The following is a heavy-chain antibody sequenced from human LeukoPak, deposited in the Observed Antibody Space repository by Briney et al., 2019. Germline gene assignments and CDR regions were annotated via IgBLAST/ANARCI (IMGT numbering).Heavy chain of an antibody. CDR1: GGTFNSYA. J-gene: IGHJ6*03. Sequence: GASVKVSCKASGGTFNSYAISWVRQAPGQGLEWMGGIIPIFGTANYAQKFQGRVTITADESTSTAYMELSSLRSEDTAVYYCARVAQYSSGWYGDYYYYYYMDVWGKGTTVTVSS. CDR3: ARVAQYSSGWYGDYYYYYYMDV. D-gene: IGHD6-19*01. V-gene: IGHV1-69*01. CDR2: IIPIFGTA.